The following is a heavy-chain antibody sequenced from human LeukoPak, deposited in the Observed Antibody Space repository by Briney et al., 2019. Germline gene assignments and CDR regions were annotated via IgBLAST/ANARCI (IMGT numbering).Heavy chain of an antibody. D-gene: IGHD3-3*01. V-gene: IGHV1-2*02. CDR1: GYTFTGYY. CDR3: ARAGNYDFWRKPFDY. J-gene: IGHJ4*02. CDR2: INPNSGGT. Sequence: ASVKVSCKASGYTFTGYYMHWVRQAPGQGLEWMGWINPNSGGTNYAQKFQGRVTMTSDTSISTAYMELSRLRSDDAAVYYCARAGNYDFWRKPFDYWGQGALVTVSS.